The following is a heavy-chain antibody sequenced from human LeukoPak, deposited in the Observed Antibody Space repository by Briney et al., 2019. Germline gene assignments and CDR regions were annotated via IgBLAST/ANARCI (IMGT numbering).Heavy chain of an antibody. CDR1: GYTFSGSA. CDR3: TSTTGYDFWSGYYGFDP. D-gene: IGHD3-3*01. CDR2: IRSKANSYAT. J-gene: IGHJ5*02. V-gene: IGHV3-73*01. Sequence: GGSLRLSCAASGYTFSGSAMHWVRQASGKGLEWVGRIRSKANSYATAYAASVKGRFTISRDDSKNTAYLQMNSLKTEDTAVYYCTSTTGYDFWSGYYGFDPWGRGTLVTVSS.